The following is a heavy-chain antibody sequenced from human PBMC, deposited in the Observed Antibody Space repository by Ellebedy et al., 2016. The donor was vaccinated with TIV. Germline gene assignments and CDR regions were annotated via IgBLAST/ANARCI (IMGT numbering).Heavy chain of an antibody. V-gene: IGHV1-18*01. D-gene: IGHD3-22*01. J-gene: IGHJ1*01. CDR2: ISAYNGNT. CDR1: GYTFTSSG. Sequence: AASVKVSCKASGYTFTSSGISWVRQAPGQGLEWMGWISAYNGNTNYAQKLQGRVTMTTDTSTSTDYMELRSLRSDDTAVYYCARGGDSSGYYEGYFQHWGQGTLVTVSS. CDR3: ARGGDSSGYYEGYFQH.